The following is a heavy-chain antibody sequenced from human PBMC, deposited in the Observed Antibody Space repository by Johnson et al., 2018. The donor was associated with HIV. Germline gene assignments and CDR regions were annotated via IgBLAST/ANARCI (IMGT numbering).Heavy chain of an antibody. CDR2: MSTSGSTK. CDR1: GFTFSDFF. J-gene: IGHJ3*02. Sequence: QVQLVESGGGLVKPGGSLRLSCAASGFTFSDFFMSWIRQAPGKGLEWVAYMSTSGSTKFYADSVKGRFTISRDNAKNSLYLQMNSLRAEDTAVYYCARLGSSSWYGDDAFDIWGQGTMVTVSS. D-gene: IGHD6-13*01. V-gene: IGHV3-11*04. CDR3: ARLGSSSWYGDDAFDI.